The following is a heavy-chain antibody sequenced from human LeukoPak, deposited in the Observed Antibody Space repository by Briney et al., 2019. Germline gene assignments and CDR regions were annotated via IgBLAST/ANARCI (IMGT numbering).Heavy chain of an antibody. CDR1: GFTFNTYS. CDR2: IDSSGGYM. J-gene: IGHJ4*02. V-gene: IGHV3-21*06. Sequence: AGSLRLSCEASGFTFNTYSMNWARQAPGKGLEWVSSIDSSGGYMFYADSVKGRLIISRDNAKDSLYLQMNSRRVEDTAVYYCLRGDRRDYWGQGTLVTVSS. CDR3: LRGDRRDY.